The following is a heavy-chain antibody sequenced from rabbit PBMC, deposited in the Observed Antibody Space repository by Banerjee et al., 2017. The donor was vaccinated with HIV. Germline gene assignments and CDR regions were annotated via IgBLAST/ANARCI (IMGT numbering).Heavy chain of an antibody. Sequence: QQQLVESGGGLVKPEGSLTLTCTASGLDFSSSYYMCWVRQAPGKGLEWIACIDTGSSGSTYYASWAKGRFTISKTSSTTVTLQMTSLTAADTATYFCARDWIRYVGSNGYTGIFTLWGPGTLVTVS. CDR2: IDTGSSGST. V-gene: IGHV1S45*01. D-gene: IGHD8-1*01. CDR3: ARDWIRYVGSNGYTGIFTL. CDR1: GLDFSSSYY. J-gene: IGHJ4*01.